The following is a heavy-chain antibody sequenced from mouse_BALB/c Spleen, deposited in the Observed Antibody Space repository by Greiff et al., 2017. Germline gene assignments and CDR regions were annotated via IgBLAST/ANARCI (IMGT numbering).Heavy chain of an antibody. V-gene: IGHV6-6*02. Sequence: EVKLVESGGGLVQPGGSMKLSCVASGFTFSSYWMSWVRQSPGKGLEWVAEIRLKSDNYATHYAESVKGKFTISRDDSKSRLYLQMNSLRAEDTGIYYCTRAYYGAYWGQGTLVTVSA. CDR1: GFTFSSYW. CDR3: TRAYYGAY. CDR2: IRLKSDNYAT. J-gene: IGHJ3*01. D-gene: IGHD2-10*01.